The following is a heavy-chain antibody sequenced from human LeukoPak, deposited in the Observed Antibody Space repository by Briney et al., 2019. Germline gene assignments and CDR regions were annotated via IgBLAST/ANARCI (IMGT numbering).Heavy chain of an antibody. J-gene: IGHJ4*02. Sequence: PGGSLRLSCAASGFTFNKDWMSWVRRAPGKGVEGVANIKQDGSEKIYVDSVKGRFTISRDNAKNSLDLQINRLGAEDTAVYYCARGLDCRSTSCYRDNWGQGALVTASS. V-gene: IGHV3-7*01. CDR3: ARGLDCRSTSCYRDN. CDR2: IKQDGSEK. D-gene: IGHD2-2*01. CDR1: GFTFNKDW.